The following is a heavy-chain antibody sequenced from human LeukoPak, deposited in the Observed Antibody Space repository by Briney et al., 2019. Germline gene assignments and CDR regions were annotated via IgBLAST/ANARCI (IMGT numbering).Heavy chain of an antibody. Sequence: GGSLRLSCAASGFTFSSNAMSWVRQAPGKGLEWVSTISGSGGSTYYADSVKGRFTISRDSSKNTLYLQMDSLRAEDTAVYYCAKDRVSMIVVVAFDIWGQGTMVTVSS. V-gene: IGHV3-23*01. CDR2: ISGSGGST. CDR1: GFTFSSNA. CDR3: AKDRVSMIVVVAFDI. D-gene: IGHD3-22*01. J-gene: IGHJ3*02.